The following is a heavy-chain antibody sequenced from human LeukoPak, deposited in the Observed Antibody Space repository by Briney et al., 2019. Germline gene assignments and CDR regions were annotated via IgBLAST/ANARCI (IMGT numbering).Heavy chain of an antibody. CDR3: ARDLVGIAAAGHFDY. J-gene: IGHJ4*02. CDR2: IIPILGIA. CDR1: GGTFSSYA. Sequence: ASVKVSCKASGGTFSSYAISWVRQAPEQGLEWMGRIIPILGIANYAQKFQGRVTITADKSTSTAYMELSSLRSEDTAVYYCARDLVGIAAAGHFDYWGQGTLVTVSS. D-gene: IGHD6-13*01. V-gene: IGHV1-69*04.